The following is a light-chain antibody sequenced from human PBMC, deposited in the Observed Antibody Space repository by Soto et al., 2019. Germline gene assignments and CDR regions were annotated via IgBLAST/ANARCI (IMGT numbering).Light chain of an antibody. J-gene: IGKJ2*01. CDR1: QSVASSY. V-gene: IGKV3-20*01. Sequence: EVVLTQSPGTLSLSPGERVTLSCRASQSVASSYLAWYQQKPGRAPRLLFYSASSRATGIPDRFSGSGSGTDFTLTISRLEPEDFATYYCQQTYTIPFAFGQGTKLEI. CDR3: QQTYTIPFA. CDR2: SAS.